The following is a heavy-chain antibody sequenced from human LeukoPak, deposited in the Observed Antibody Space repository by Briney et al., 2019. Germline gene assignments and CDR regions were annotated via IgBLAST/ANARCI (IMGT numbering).Heavy chain of an antibody. V-gene: IGHV1-8*01. D-gene: IGHD2-2*02. J-gene: IGHJ6*02. CDR2: MNPNSGNT. CDR1: GYTFTSYD. CDR3: ARGNCSSTSCYTSHNYYYYYGMDV. Sequence: GSVKVSCKAPGYTFTSYDINLVRQATRQGLEWMAWMNPNSGNTGYAQKFQGRVTMTRNTSTSTAYMELSSLRSEDTAVYYCARGNCSSTSCYTSHNYYYYYGMDVWGQGATVTVSS.